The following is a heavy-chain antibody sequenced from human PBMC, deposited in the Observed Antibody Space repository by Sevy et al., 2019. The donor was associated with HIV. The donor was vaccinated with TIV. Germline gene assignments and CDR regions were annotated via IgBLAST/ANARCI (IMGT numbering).Heavy chain of an antibody. Sequence: ASVKVSCKASGYTFTSYDINWVRQATGQGLEWMGWMNPNSGNTGYAQKFQGRVTITRNTSISTAYMELSSLRSEDTAVYYCAVSPSYYDSSGDDAFDIWGQGTMVTVSS. CDR1: GYTFTSYD. D-gene: IGHD3-22*01. V-gene: IGHV1-8*03. CDR3: AVSPSYYDSSGDDAFDI. J-gene: IGHJ3*02. CDR2: MNPNSGNT.